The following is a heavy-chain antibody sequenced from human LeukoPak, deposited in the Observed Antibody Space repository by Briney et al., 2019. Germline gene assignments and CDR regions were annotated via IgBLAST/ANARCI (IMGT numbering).Heavy chain of an antibody. CDR2: ISFDGSYQ. CDR3: AKDYCDTTTCEGENS. Sequence: GGSLRLSCAASGFTFSNYGMHWVRQAPGKGLEWVAIISFDGSYQFYGDSVKGRFTISRDNSKNTLNLQMNSLTPEDTAVYYCAKDYCDTTTCEGENSWGQGTLVTVSS. V-gene: IGHV3-30*18. J-gene: IGHJ5*02. D-gene: IGHD2-2*01. CDR1: GFTFSNYG.